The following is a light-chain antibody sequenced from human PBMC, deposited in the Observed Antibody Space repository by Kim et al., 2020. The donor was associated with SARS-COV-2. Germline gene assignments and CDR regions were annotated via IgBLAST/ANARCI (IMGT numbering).Light chain of an antibody. CDR1: QSISSSY. Sequence: PGERATLSCRASQSISSSYLAGYQQKPGQAPRLLIYGASSRATGIPDRFSGSGSGTDFTLTISRLEPEYFAVYYCQQYGGSPTWTFGQGTKVEIK. CDR3: QQYGGSPTWT. V-gene: IGKV3-20*01. CDR2: GAS. J-gene: IGKJ1*01.